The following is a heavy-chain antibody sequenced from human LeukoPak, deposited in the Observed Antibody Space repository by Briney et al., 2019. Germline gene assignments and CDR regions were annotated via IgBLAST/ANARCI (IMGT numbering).Heavy chain of an antibody. CDR1: GFTFDDYA. J-gene: IGHJ4*02. Sequence: GGSLRLSCAASGFTFDDYAMHWVRQAPGKGLEWVSGISWNSGSIGYADSVKGRFTISRDNAKNSLYLQMNSLRAEDTALYHCAKDKVAAMAETFDYWGQGTLVTVSS. CDR2: ISWNSGSI. V-gene: IGHV3-9*01. D-gene: IGHD5-18*01. CDR3: AKDKVAAMAETFDY.